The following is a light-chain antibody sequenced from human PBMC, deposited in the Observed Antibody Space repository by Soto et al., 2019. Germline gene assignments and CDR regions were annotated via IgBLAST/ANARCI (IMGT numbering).Light chain of an antibody. J-gene: IGLJ7*01. V-gene: IGLV4-69*01. CDR2: LNSDGSH. Sequence: QSVLTQSPSASASLGASVKLTCTLSRGHSSYAIAWHQQQPEKGPRYLMKLNSDGSHSKGDGIPDRFSGSSSGAERYLTISSLQSEDEADYYCQTWGTGIHVFGGGTQLTVL. CDR1: RGHSSYA. CDR3: QTWGTGIHV.